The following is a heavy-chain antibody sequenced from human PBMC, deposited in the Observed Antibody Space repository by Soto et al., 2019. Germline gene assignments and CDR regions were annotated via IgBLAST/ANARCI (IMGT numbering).Heavy chain of an antibody. V-gene: IGHV5-10-1*01. Sequence: PGESLKISCKGSGYSFTSYWISWVRQMPGKGLEWMGRIDPSDSYTNYSPSFQGHVTISADKSISTAYLQWSSLNASDTAMYYCARHYDILTGYYYFDYWGQGTLVTVSS. CDR3: ARHYDILTGYYYFDY. CDR1: GYSFTSYW. J-gene: IGHJ4*02. CDR2: IDPSDSYT. D-gene: IGHD3-9*01.